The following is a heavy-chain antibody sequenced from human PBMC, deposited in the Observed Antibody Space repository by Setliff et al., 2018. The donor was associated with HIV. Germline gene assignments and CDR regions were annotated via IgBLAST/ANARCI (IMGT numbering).Heavy chain of an antibody. CDR1: GFTVSSSY. CDR3: ARPRLYRNALEY. CDR2: IYSSGDT. J-gene: IGHJ4*02. V-gene: IGHV3-66*02. Sequence: PGGSLRLSCEASGFTVSSSYMAWVRQAPGKGLEWVSTIYSSGDTYHADSVKGRFTLSRDNSKNTVYLQMNSLRPEDTAVYYCARPRLYRNALEYWGQGTLVTVSS. D-gene: IGHD1-1*01.